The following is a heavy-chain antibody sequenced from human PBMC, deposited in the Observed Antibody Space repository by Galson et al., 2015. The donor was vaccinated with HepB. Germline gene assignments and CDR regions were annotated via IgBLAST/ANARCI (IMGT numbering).Heavy chain of an antibody. Sequence: SVKVSCKASGYTFTSYAMHWVRQAPGQRLEWMGWINAGNGNTKYSQRSQGRVTITRDTSASTAYMELSSLRSEDTAVYYCARIKSGGNSKPLFDYWGQGTLVTVSS. CDR3: ARIKSGGNSKPLFDY. CDR2: INAGNGNT. J-gene: IGHJ4*02. CDR1: GYTFTSYA. D-gene: IGHD4-23*01. V-gene: IGHV1-3*01.